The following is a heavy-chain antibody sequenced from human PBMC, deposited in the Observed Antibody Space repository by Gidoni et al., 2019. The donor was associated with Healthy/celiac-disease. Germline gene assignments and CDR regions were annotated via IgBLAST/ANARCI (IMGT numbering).Heavy chain of an antibody. Sequence: EVQLLESGGGLVQPGGSLRLSCAASGFPFSSYAMRWVRQAPGKGLEWVSAISGSGGSTYYADSVKGRFTISRDNSKNTLYLQMNSLRAEDTAVYYCAGSYGGNSLYPIFDYWGQGTLVTVSS. J-gene: IGHJ4*02. CDR2: ISGSGGST. V-gene: IGHV3-23*01. D-gene: IGHD4-17*01. CDR3: AGSYGGNSLYPIFDY. CDR1: GFPFSSYA.